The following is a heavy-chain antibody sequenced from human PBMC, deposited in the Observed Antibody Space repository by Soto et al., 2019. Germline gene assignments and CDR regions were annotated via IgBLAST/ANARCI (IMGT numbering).Heavy chain of an antibody. V-gene: IGHV2-70*11. D-gene: IGHD2-8*01. CDR3: ARMVLGYCTNGVCPYYYYYYYMDV. CDR2: IDWDDDK. Sequence: SGPTLVNPTQTLTLTCTFSGFSLSTSGMCVSWIRQPPGKALEWPARIDWDDDKYYSTSLKTRLTISKDTSKNQVVLTMTNMDPVDTATYYCARMVLGYCTNGVCPYYYYYYYMDVWGKGTTVTVSS. CDR1: GFSLSTSGMC. J-gene: IGHJ6*03.